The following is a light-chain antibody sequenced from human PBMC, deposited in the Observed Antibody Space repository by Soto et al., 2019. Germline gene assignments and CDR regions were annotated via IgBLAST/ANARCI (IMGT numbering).Light chain of an antibody. V-gene: IGLV2-14*01. CDR1: SSDVGGYKY. CDR2: EVS. Sequence: QSALTQPASVSGSPGQSITISCTGSSSDVGGYKYVSWYQQHPGRAPKLMIYEVSNWPSGVSNRFSGSKSGNTASLTISGLQAEEEADYYCSSYTTSSTLVFGGGTKLTVL. J-gene: IGLJ3*02. CDR3: SSYTTSSTLV.